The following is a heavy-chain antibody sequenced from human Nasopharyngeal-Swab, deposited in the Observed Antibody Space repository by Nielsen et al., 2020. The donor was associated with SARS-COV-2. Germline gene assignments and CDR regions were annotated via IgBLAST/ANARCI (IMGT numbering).Heavy chain of an antibody. CDR3: ARDSGTSPWGPDAFDI. CDR2: IYYSGST. J-gene: IGHJ3*02. Sequence: CQAPGKGLEWIGYIYYSGSTNYNPPLRSRVTISVDTSKNQFSLKLSSVTAADTAVYYCARDSGTSPWGPDAFDIWGQGTMVTVSS. D-gene: IGHD7-27*01. V-gene: IGHV4-59*01.